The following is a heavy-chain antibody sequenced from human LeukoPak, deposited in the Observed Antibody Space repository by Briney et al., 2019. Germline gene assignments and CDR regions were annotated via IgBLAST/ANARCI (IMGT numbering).Heavy chain of an antibody. CDR2: IYTSGT. CDR1: GASISSFY. CDR3: ARDWGVSLRRTYNWFDP. D-gene: IGHD3-16*01. Sequence: SETLSLTCTVSGASISSFYWSWIRQPAGKGLEWIGRIYTSGTNYNPSLKSRVTMSVDTSKNQFSLKLSSVTAADTAVYHCARDWGVSLRRTYNWFDPWGQGTLVTVSS. V-gene: IGHV4-4*07. J-gene: IGHJ5*02.